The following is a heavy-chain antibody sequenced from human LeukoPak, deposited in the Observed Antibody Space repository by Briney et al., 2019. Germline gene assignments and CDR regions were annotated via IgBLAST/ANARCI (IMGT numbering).Heavy chain of an antibody. V-gene: IGHV3-66*01. CDR2: ISSGGTT. CDR1: GFTVSSNY. Sequence: GGSLRPSCAASGFTVSSNYIIWVRQAPGKGLEWVSVISSGGTTYYAASVKGRFIISRDKSKNTLYLQMNRLRVEDMAVYYCARVREVPIGDFVWGSYRTWGQGTLVTVSS. CDR3: ARVREVPIGDFVWGSYRT. J-gene: IGHJ5*02. D-gene: IGHD3-16*02.